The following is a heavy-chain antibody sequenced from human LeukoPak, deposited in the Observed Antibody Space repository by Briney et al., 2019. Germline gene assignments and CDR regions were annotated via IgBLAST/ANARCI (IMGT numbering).Heavy chain of an antibody. CDR1: GFTFNNYA. J-gene: IGHJ6*02. V-gene: IGHV3-23*01. CDR2: ISGSSGST. Sequence: GGSLRLSCAASGFTFNNYAMSWVRQAPGKGLEWVSGISGSSGSTYYADSVKGRFTISRDNAKNSLYLQMNSLRAEDTAVYYCARMESGYYPYYYYYGMDVWGQGTTVTVSS. CDR3: ARMESGYYPYYYYYGMDV. D-gene: IGHD3-3*01.